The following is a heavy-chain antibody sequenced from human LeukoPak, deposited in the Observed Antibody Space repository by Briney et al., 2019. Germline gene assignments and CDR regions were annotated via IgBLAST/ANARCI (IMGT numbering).Heavy chain of an antibody. V-gene: IGHV3-7*01. CDR2: IKQDGSEK. CDR1: GFTFSSYW. J-gene: IGHJ5*02. CDR3: AKPTHFNWFDP. D-gene: IGHD3-3*02. Sequence: GGSLRLSCAASGFTFSSYWMSWVRQAPGKGLEGVANIKQDGSEKYYVDSVKGRFTISRDNAKNSLYLQMNSLRAEDTAVYYCAKPTHFNWFDPWGQGTLVTVSS.